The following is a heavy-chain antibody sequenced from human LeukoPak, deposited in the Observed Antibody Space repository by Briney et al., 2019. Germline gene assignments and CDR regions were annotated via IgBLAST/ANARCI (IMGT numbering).Heavy chain of an antibody. CDR1: GGSISSYY. D-gene: IGHD3-10*01. V-gene: IGHV4-59*01. CDR2: IYYGGST. Sequence: PSETLSLTCTVSGGSISSYYWSWIRQPPGKGLEWIGYIYYGGSTNYNPSLKSRVTISVDTSKNQFSLKLSSVTAADTAVYYCARDAGVRAFDIWGQGTMVTVSS. J-gene: IGHJ3*02. CDR3: ARDAGVRAFDI.